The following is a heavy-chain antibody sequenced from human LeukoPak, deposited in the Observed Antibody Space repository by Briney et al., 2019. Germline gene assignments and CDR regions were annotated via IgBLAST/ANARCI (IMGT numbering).Heavy chain of an antibody. Sequence: PSETLSLTCTVSGGSISSYYWSWIRQPPGKGLEWIGYIYYSGSTNYNPSLKSRVTISVDTSKNQFSLKLSSVTAADTAVYYCARTGGYNRGAYYYYMDVWGKGTTVTISS. CDR2: IYYSGST. CDR1: GGSISSYY. CDR3: ARTGGYNRGAYYYYMDV. D-gene: IGHD5-24*01. V-gene: IGHV4-59*08. J-gene: IGHJ6*03.